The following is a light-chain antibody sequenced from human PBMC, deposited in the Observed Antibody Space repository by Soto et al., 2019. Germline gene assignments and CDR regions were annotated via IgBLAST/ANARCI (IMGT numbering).Light chain of an antibody. V-gene: IGLV2-14*01. CDR3: SSYTSSSTYV. Sequence: QSVLTQPASVSGSPGQSTTISCTGTSSDVGGYNYVSWYQQHPGKAPKLMIYDVSNRPSGVSNRFSGSKSGNTASLTISGLQAEDEADYYCSSYTSSSTYVFGPGTKVTVL. J-gene: IGLJ1*01. CDR2: DVS. CDR1: SSDVGGYNY.